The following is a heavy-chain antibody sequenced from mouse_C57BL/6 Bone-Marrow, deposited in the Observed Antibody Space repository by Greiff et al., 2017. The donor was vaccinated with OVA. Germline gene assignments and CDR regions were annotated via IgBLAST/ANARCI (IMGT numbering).Heavy chain of an antibody. V-gene: IGHV1-5*01. Sequence: DVQLQESGTVLARPGASVKMSCTTSGYTFTSYWMHWVKQRPGQGLEWIGAIYPGNSDTSYNQKFKGKAKLTAVTSASTAYMELSSLTNEDSAVYYCTRFYDYDPWFAYWGQGTLVTVSA. J-gene: IGHJ3*01. CDR1: GYTFTSYW. CDR2: IYPGNSDT. D-gene: IGHD2-4*01. CDR3: TRFYDYDPWFAY.